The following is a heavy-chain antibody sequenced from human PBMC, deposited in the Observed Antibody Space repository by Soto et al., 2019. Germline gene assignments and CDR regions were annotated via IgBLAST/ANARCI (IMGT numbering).Heavy chain of an antibody. J-gene: IGHJ5*02. CDR3: ARARGYSYGYGYNWFDH. D-gene: IGHD5-18*01. CDR2: IYYSGST. CDR1: GCSISSGDYY. V-gene: IGHV4-30-4*01. Sequence: PXETLSLTCTVSGCSISSGDYYWSWIRQPPGKGLEWIGYIYYSGSTYYNPSLKSRVTISVDTSKNQFSLKLSSVTAADTAVYYCARARGYSYGYGYNWFDHWGQGPLVTVSS.